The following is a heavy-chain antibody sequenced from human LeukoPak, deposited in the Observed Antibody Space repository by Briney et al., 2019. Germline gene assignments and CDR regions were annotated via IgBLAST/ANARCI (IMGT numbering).Heavy chain of an antibody. CDR3: ASWGGPSRGVFDP. J-gene: IGHJ5*02. CDR2: INHSGDT. Sequence: SETLSLTCTVSGGSISSYYWTWIRQPPGKGLEWIGEINHSGDTNYNPSLKSRVTLFVDASKKRFSLKLTSVTATDTGVYYCASWGGPSRGVFDPWGQGTLVTVSS. CDR1: GGSISSYY. D-gene: IGHD3-16*01. V-gene: IGHV4-34*01.